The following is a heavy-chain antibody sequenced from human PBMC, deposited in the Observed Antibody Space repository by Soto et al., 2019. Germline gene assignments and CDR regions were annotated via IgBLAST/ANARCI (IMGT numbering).Heavy chain of an antibody. J-gene: IGHJ5*02. Sequence: QVQLVQSGAEVKKPGASVKVSCKASGYTFTDYHIHWVRQAPGQGLEFMGWINANNGGAGSAQQFQGRVTVTRDTSITTVYMEQSNLRSDDTAVYYCAREGGSETLQPSYNWFDTWGQGTLVTVSS. CDR2: INANNGGA. CDR1: GYTFTDYH. CDR3: AREGGSETLQPSYNWFDT. D-gene: IGHD6-25*01. V-gene: IGHV1-2*02.